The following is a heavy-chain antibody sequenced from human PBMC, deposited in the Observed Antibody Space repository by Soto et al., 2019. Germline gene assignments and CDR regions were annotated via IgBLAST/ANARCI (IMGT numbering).Heavy chain of an antibody. J-gene: IGHJ4*02. CDR3: ARGLPGYFDWLSTTLDY. Sequence: GGSLRLSCAASGFTFSSYWMHWVRQAPGKGLVWVSRINSDGSSTSYADSVKGRFTISRDNAKNTLYLQMNSLRAEDTAVYYCARGLPGYFDWLSTTLDYWGQGTLVTVSS. V-gene: IGHV3-74*01. CDR1: GFTFSSYW. D-gene: IGHD3-9*01. CDR2: INSDGSST.